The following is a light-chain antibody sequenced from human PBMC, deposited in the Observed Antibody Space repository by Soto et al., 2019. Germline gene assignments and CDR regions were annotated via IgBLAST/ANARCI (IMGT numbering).Light chain of an antibody. Sequence: DIQMTQSPSTLSASVGDRDTITCRASQSISKWLAWYQQKPGKAPKVLIWDASSLQRGVPSRFSGSGSGTEFTLTISSLQPDDFATYYCQQYNDYSTWTLGQGTKVDIK. J-gene: IGKJ1*01. CDR1: QSISKW. CDR3: QQYNDYSTWT. CDR2: DAS. V-gene: IGKV1-5*01.